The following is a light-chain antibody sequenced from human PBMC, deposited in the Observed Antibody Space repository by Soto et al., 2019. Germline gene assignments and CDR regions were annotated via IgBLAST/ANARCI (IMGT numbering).Light chain of an antibody. CDR1: QDISTW. J-gene: IGKJ2*01. CDR3: QQANSFPYT. CDR2: AAS. V-gene: IGKV1-12*01. Sequence: DIPMTQSPSSVSASVGDRVSITCRASQDISTWLAWYQEKPGKAPELLIFAASSLQTGFPSRFRDSGSGTTFTLTISTLQPEDFAIYFCQQANSFPYTFGQGTKVEI.